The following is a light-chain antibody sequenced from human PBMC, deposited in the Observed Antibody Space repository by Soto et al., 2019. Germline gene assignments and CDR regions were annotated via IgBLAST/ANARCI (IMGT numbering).Light chain of an antibody. Sequence: QSALTQPASVSGSPGQSITISCTGTSSDVGSYKLVSWYQQYPGKAPKLIIYEDTKRPSGVSNRFSGSKSGNTASLTISGLQAEDEADYHCCSYADTFWVFGVGTKLTVL. V-gene: IGLV2-23*01. J-gene: IGLJ3*02. CDR2: EDT. CDR1: SSDVGSYKL. CDR3: CSYADTFWV.